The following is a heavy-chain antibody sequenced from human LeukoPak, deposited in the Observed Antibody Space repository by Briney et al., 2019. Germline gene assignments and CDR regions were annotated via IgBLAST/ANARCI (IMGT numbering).Heavy chain of an antibody. Sequence: GGSLRLSCAASGFIFSDHYMGWIRQAPGKGLEWVSYISSSGPTIYYADSVKGRFTISRDNAKKSLYLQMSSLRTDDTAVYYCARTAMIVVVQNAFDIWGQGTMVTVSS. D-gene: IGHD3-22*01. V-gene: IGHV3-11*01. J-gene: IGHJ3*02. CDR1: GFIFSDHY. CDR3: ARTAMIVVVQNAFDI. CDR2: ISSSGPTI.